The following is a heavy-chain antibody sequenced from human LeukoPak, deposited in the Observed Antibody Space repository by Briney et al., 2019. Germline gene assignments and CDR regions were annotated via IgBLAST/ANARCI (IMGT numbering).Heavy chain of an antibody. CDR2: ISSSSSYI. J-gene: IGHJ5*02. Sequence: PGGSLRLACAASGFTFSSYSMSWVRQAPEQGLEWVSSISSSSSYIYYADSVKGRFTISRDNAKNSLYLQISSLKPEDTAVYYCARENFGYSSHNWFDPWGQGTLVTVSS. CDR3: ARENFGYSSHNWFDP. CDR1: GFTFSSYS. D-gene: IGHD6-19*01. V-gene: IGHV3-21*04.